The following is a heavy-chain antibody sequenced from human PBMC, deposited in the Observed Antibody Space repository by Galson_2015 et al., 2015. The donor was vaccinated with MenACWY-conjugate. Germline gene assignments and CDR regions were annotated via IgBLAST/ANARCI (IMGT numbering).Heavy chain of an antibody. V-gene: IGHV4-34*01. Sequence: TLSLTCAVYGGSFSGYYWSWIRQPPGKGLEWIGEINHSGSTNYNPSLKSRVTISVDTSKNQFSLKLSSVTAADTAVYYCARHAWSSSWYYFDYWGQGTLVTVSS. J-gene: IGHJ4*02. CDR1: GGSFSGYY. D-gene: IGHD6-13*01. CDR2: INHSGST. CDR3: ARHAWSSSWYYFDY.